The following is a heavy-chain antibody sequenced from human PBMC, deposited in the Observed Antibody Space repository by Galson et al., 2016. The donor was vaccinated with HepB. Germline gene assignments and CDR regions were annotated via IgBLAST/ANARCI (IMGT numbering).Heavy chain of an antibody. CDR1: GYSFTSYW. D-gene: IGHD3-16*01. Sequence: QSGAEVKKPGESLKISCKGSGYSFTSYWIGWVRQMPGKGLEWMGIIFPGDSDTRYNPSFQGQVTIPADKSISSAYLQWSSLKAADTAIYYCASTGGDSGTFDIWGQGTMVTVAS. CDR3: ASTGGDSGTFDI. CDR2: IFPGDSDT. J-gene: IGHJ3*02. V-gene: IGHV5-51*01.